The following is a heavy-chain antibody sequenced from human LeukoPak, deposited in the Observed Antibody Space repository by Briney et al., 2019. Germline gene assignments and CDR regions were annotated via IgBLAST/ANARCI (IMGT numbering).Heavy chain of an antibody. CDR1: GFTFSSYS. CDR2: ISSSSSYI. J-gene: IGHJ6*02. CDR3: ARDRTRGGMDV. V-gene: IGHV3-21*01. D-gene: IGHD2-2*01. Sequence: WGSLRLSCAASGFTFSSYSMNWVRQAPGKGLEWVSSISSSSSYIYYADSVKGRFTISRDNAKNSLYLQMNSLRAEDTAVYYCARDRTRGGMDVWGQGTTVTVSS.